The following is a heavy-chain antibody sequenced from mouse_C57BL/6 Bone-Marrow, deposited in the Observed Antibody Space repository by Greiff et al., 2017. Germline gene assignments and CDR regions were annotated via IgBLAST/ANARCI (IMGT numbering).Heavy chain of an antibody. D-gene: IGHD1-1*01. Sequence: VKLVESGPELVKPGASVKISCKASGYSFPSYYIHWVKQRPGQGLEWIGWIYPGSGNTTYHAKFKGKATRTEDTASSSAYMQISSLTSDDAAVYYCARRGYYGSSSLFDYWGQGTTLTVSS. J-gene: IGHJ2*01. CDR3: ARRGYYGSSSLFDY. CDR1: GYSFPSYY. V-gene: IGHV1-66*01. CDR2: IYPGSGNT.